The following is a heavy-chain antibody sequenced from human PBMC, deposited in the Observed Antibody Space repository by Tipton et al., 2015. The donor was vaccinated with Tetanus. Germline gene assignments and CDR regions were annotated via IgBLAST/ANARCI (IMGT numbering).Heavy chain of an antibody. J-gene: IGHJ5*02. CDR1: GGSISSYY. D-gene: IGHD4-17*01. V-gene: IGHV4-59*01. CDR2: IYYSGST. CDR3: ARGGRYDYGVQGWFDP. Sequence: LRLSCTVSGGSISSYYWSWIRQPPGKGLEWIGYIYYSGSTNYNPSLKSRVTISVDTSKNQFSLKLSSVTAADTAVYSRARGGRYDYGVQGWFDPWGQGALVTVSA.